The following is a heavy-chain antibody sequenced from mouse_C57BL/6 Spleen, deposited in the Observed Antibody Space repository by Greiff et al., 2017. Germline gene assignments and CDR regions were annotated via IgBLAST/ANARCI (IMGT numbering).Heavy chain of an antibody. D-gene: IGHD6-1*01. Sequence: EVKLVESGEGLVKPGGSLKLSCAASGFTFSSSAMSWVRQTPEKRLEWVAYISSGGDYIYYADTVKGRFTISRDNARNTLYLQMSSLKSEDTAMYYCTRRGSNYFDYWGQGTTLTVSS. CDR1: GFTFSSSA. CDR2: ISSGGDYI. J-gene: IGHJ2*01. CDR3: TRRGSNYFDY. V-gene: IGHV5S21*01.